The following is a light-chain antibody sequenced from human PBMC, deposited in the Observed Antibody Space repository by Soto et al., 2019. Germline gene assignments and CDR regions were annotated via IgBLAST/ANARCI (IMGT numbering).Light chain of an antibody. V-gene: IGKV3-20*01. Sequence: EIVMTQSPATLSVSPGERATLSCRASQSVSSNFLAWYQQKPGQAPRLLISGASNRATGIPDRFSGSGSGTAFTLTISRLEPEDFAVYYCQQYGNSPRTFGQGTKVELK. CDR2: GAS. CDR3: QQYGNSPRT. CDR1: QSVSSNF. J-gene: IGKJ1*01.